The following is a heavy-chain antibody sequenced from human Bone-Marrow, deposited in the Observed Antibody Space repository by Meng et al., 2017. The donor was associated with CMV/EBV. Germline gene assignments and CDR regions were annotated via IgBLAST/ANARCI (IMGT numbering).Heavy chain of an antibody. Sequence: LSCEVSGFTFRDHYMSWIRQGPGKGLEWISYISSGGNAIYYADSVRGRFTISRDNTKNSLYLQMESLRAEDTAVYYCAVGTYGSFDYWGQGTLVTVSS. V-gene: IGHV3-11*01. D-gene: IGHD4-17*01. CDR2: ISSGGNAI. CDR1: GFTFRDHY. J-gene: IGHJ4*02. CDR3: AVGTYGSFDY.